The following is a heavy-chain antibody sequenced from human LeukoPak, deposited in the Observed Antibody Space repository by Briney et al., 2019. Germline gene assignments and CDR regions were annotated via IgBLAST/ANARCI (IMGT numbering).Heavy chain of an antibody. V-gene: IGHV3-74*01. D-gene: IGHD5-24*01. CDR1: GFSFNRYW. J-gene: IGHJ4*02. CDR3: ARGGDGSNYTFNY. Sequence: GGSLRLSCAASGFSFNRYWMHWVRQVPGKGPAWVSRINNDGSSTNYADSVRGRFTISRDNAKSMMYLQMNSLTVEDTAVYYCARGGDGSNYTFNYWGQGTLSPSPQ. CDR2: INNDGSST.